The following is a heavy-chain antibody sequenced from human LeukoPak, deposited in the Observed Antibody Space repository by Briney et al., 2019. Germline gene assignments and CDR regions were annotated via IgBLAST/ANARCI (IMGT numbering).Heavy chain of an antibody. J-gene: IGHJ6*02. CDR2: IIPIFGTA. CDR3: AMGIAVAGMYYYGMDV. CDR1: GGTFSSYA. Sequence: SVKVSCKASGGTFSSYAISWVRQAPGQGLEWMGGIIPIFGTANYAQKFQGRVTITADESTSTAYMELSSLRSEDTAVYYCAMGIAVAGMYYYGMDVWGQGTTVTVSS. V-gene: IGHV1-69*13. D-gene: IGHD6-19*01.